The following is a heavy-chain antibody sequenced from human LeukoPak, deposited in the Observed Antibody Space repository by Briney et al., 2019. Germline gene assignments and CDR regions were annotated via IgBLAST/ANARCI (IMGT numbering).Heavy chain of an antibody. CDR3: ARDDGSDY. CDR1: GFTFSTYS. D-gene: IGHD1-14*01. J-gene: IGHJ4*02. Sequence: GGSLRLSCAASGFTFSTYSMNWVRQAPGQGLEWVSSISSSGTYKFYADSVKGRFTISRDNAKNSLYLQMNSLRDEDTAVYYCARDDGSDYWGQGTPVTVSS. V-gene: IGHV3-21*01. CDR2: ISSSGTYK.